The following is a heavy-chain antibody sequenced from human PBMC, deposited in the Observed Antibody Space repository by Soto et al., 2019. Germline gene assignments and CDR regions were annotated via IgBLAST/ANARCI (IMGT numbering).Heavy chain of an antibody. Sequence: PSETLSLTCSVSGASISSYYYAWIRQTPGKGLEWIGYIYLGGSINYNPSFKSRVIISVDTSKNEFSLRVSSVTAADTAVYYCARDIAAAGSYAWFDPWGQGTLVTVSS. J-gene: IGHJ5*02. D-gene: IGHD6-13*01. CDR3: ARDIAAAGSYAWFDP. V-gene: IGHV4-59*01. CDR2: IYLGGSI. CDR1: GASISSYY.